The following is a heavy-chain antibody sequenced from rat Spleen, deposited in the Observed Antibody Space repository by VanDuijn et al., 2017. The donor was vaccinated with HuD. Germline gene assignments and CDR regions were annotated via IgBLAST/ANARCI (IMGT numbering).Heavy chain of an antibody. CDR2: ITYDVSTT. V-gene: IGHV5-22*01. CDR3: TRANYPGIEVMDA. CDR1: GFSFSDCD. Sequence: EVQLVESGGGLVQPGRSMKLSCAASGFSFSDCDMAWVRQAPTKGLEWVASITYDVSTTYYRDSVKGRFTISRDNAKSTLYLQMNSLRSEDTATYYCTRANYPGIEVMDAWGQGASVTVSS. J-gene: IGHJ4*01. D-gene: IGHD1-4*01.